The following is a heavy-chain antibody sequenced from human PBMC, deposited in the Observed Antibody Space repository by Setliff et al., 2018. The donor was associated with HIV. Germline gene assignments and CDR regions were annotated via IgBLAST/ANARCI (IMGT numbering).Heavy chain of an antibody. CDR3: ARHRHTAAGTLDAFDI. D-gene: IGHD6-13*01. Sequence: GESLTISCKGSGYSLTSNWIGWVRQIPGKGLEWMGIIHPVDSDTRYSPSFQGQVTISADKSISTAYLQWSTLKASDTAIYYCARHRHTAAGTLDAFDIWGQGTVVTVSS. J-gene: IGHJ3*02. CDR1: GYSLTSNW. V-gene: IGHV5-51*01. CDR2: IHPVDSDT.